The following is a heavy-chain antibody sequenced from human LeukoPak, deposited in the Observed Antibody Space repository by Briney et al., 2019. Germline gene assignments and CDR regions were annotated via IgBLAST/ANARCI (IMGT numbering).Heavy chain of an antibody. CDR1: GFTFSHYG. CDR3: GREQSRYYAPAFAP. J-gene: IGHJ5*02. Sequence: GGSLRLSCAASGFTFSHYGMHWVRQAPGKGLEWVAFKQNDGSTTFSADSVKGRFTISRDNSKTTLFLPPHSLRTHDTAVYYCGREQSRYYAPAFAPCGQRTLATVSS. D-gene: IGHD3-10*01. V-gene: IGHV3-30*02. CDR2: KQNDGSTT.